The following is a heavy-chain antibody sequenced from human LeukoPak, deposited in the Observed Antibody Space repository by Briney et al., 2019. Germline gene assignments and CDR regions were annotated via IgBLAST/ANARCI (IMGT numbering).Heavy chain of an antibody. CDR1: GFTFSSYA. J-gene: IGHJ4*02. CDR2: ISGSGGST. CDR3: ARDLATTKFHY. V-gene: IGHV3-23*01. Sequence: GGSLRLSCAASGFTFSSYAMSWVRQAPGKGLEWVSAISGSGGSTYYADSVKGRFTISRGNAKNSLYLQMNSLRAEDTAVYYCARDLATTKFHYWGQGTLVTVSS. D-gene: IGHD4-17*01.